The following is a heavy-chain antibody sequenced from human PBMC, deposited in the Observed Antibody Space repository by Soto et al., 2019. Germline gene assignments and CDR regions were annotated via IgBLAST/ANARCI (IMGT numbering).Heavy chain of an antibody. Sequence: SVKVSCKASGYTFGIYGISWVRQVPGKGPEWMGWISADNGDTKYAQRMQGRVTMTTDTATSTAYMELRSLRSDDTAVYYCARDRSYYYDSSGYPFDFWGQGSLVTVSS. D-gene: IGHD3-22*01. J-gene: IGHJ4*02. CDR2: ISADNGDT. V-gene: IGHV1-18*01. CDR1: GYTFGIYG. CDR3: ARDRSYYYDSSGYPFDF.